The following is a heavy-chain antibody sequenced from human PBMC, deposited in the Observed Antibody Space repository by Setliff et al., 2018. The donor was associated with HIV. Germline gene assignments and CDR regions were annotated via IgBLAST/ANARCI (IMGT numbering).Heavy chain of an antibody. J-gene: IGHJ4*02. CDR1: GDSISSSSYY. CDR3: ARGRFHRLHRPYSGSGSLGIQYFDY. D-gene: IGHD3-10*01. V-gene: IGHV4-39*07. CDR2: IYYSGST. Sequence: KTSETLSLTCSVSGDSISSSSYYWGWIRQPPGKGLEWIGSIYYSGSTYYNPSLKSRVTISVDTSKSQFSLRLNAVTATDTALYYCARGRFHRLHRPYSGSGSLGIQYFDYWGQGTLVTVSS.